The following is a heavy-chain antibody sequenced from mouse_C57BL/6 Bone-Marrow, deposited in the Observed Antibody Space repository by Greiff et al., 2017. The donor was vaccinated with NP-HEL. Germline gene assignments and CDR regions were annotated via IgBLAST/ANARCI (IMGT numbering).Heavy chain of an antibody. D-gene: IGHD1-1*01. CDR1: GYTFTSYW. CDR2: IDPSDSYT. CDR3: ALFYGSSYEDYFDY. J-gene: IGHJ2*01. Sequence: QVQLQQPGAELVKPGASVKLSCKASGYTFTSYWMQWVKQRPGQGLEWIGEIDPSDSYTNYNQKFKGKATLTVDTSSSTAYMQLSSLTSEDSAVYYCALFYGSSYEDYFDYWGQGTTLTVSS. V-gene: IGHV1-50*01.